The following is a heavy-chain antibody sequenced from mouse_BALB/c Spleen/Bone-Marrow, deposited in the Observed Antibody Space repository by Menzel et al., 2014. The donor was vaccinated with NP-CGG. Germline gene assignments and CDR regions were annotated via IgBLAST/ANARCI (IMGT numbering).Heavy chain of an antibody. J-gene: IGHJ3*01. CDR1: GHTFTDYW. CDR2: IDTSDSYT. Sequence: VQLVESGAELVMPGASVKMSCKVSGHTFTDYWMHWVKQRPGQGLEWIGAIDTSDSYTSYNQKFKGKATLTVDESSSTAYMQLSSLTSEDSAVYYCARSDYRFDPLPYWGQGTLVTVSA. D-gene: IGHD2-14*01. V-gene: IGHV1-69*01. CDR3: ARSDYRFDPLPY.